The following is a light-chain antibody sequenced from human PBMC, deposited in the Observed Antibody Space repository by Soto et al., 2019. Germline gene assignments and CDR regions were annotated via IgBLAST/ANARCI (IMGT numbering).Light chain of an antibody. CDR2: GAS. J-gene: IGKJ4*01. V-gene: IGKV3-15*01. CDR1: QGINRK. Sequence: IVMTQSPATLSVSPGERVTFSCRASQGINRKLAWYQHKAGQAPRLLLSGASTGATGIPARFSGIGSGTEFTLTINLLQSEDSAVYYCQQYHTSPVTFGGGTKVEI. CDR3: QQYHTSPVT.